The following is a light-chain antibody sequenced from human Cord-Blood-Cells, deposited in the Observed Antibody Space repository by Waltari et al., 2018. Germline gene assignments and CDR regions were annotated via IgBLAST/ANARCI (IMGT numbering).Light chain of an antibody. CDR2: GAS. Sequence: EIVMTQPPATLSVSPGERATLSCRASQSVSSNLAWYQQKPGQAPRLLIYGASTRATGIPARFSGSGSGTEFTLTISSLQSKDFAVYYCQQYNNWITFGQGTRLEIK. V-gene: IGKV3-15*01. CDR1: QSVSSN. J-gene: IGKJ5*01. CDR3: QQYNNWIT.